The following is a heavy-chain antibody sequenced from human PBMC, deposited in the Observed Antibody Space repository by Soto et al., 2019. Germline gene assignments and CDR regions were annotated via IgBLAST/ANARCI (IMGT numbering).Heavy chain of an antibody. CDR1: GGSISSGGSY. Sequence: PSETLSLTCTVSGGSISSGGSYWSWIRKHQGKGLDWIGYIYYSGSTYYNPSLKSRVTISVDTSKNQFSLKLSSVTAADTAVYYCARDGGGNCSGGSCYLGWFDPWGQGTLVTVSS. J-gene: IGHJ5*02. V-gene: IGHV4-31*03. CDR3: ARDGGGNCSGGSCYLGWFDP. CDR2: IYYSGST. D-gene: IGHD2-15*01.